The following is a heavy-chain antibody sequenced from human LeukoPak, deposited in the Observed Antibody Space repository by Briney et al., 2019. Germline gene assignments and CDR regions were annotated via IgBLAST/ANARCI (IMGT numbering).Heavy chain of an antibody. CDR1: GGSFSGYY. CDR3: ARRKNQRYCCSTSRHKWFDP. Sequence: SETLSLTCAVYGGSFSGYYWSWIRQPPGKGLEWIGEIYHSGSTNYNPSLKSRVTISVDTSKNQFSLKLSSVTAADTAVYYCARRKNQRYCCSTSRHKWFDPWGQGNLVTVSS. V-gene: IGHV4-34*01. J-gene: IGHJ5*02. CDR2: IYHSGST. D-gene: IGHD2-2*02.